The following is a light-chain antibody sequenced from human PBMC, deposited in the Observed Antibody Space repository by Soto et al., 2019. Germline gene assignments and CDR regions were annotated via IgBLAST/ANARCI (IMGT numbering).Light chain of an antibody. CDR2: DAS. CDR1: QSISAW. J-gene: IGKJ1*01. Sequence: DIQMTQSPSTLSASVGDRLTITCRASQSISAWLAWYQQKPGEAPTLLIYDASSLESGVPSRFSGGGSETEFTLTISSLQPDDVATYYCQHYHDYPWTFGQGTKVDIK. CDR3: QHYHDYPWT. V-gene: IGKV1-5*01.